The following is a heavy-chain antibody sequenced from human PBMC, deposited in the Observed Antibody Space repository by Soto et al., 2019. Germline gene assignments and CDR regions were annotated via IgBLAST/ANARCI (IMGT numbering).Heavy chain of an antibody. D-gene: IGHD3-22*01. CDR3: ARDPYYYDSSEAFDI. J-gene: IGHJ3*02. CDR1: GFTFSSYG. Sequence: SGGSLRLSCAASGFTFSSYGMHWVRQAPGKGLEWVAVIWYDGSNKYYADSVKGRFTISRDNSKNTLHLQMNSLRAEDTAVYYCARDPYYYDSSEAFDIWGQGTMDT. V-gene: IGHV3-33*01. CDR2: IWYDGSNK.